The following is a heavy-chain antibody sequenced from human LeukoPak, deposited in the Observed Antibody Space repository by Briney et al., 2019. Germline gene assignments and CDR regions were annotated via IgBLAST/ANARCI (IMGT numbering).Heavy chain of an antibody. Sequence: GGSLRLSCAASGFTFSSYWMHWVRQAPGKGLVWVSRINSDGSSTSYADSVKGRFTISRDNAKNTLYLQMNSLRAEDTAVYYCARALDYDFWSGYYTPRDNYFDYWGQGTLVTVSS. J-gene: IGHJ4*02. D-gene: IGHD3-3*01. CDR2: INSDGSST. CDR3: ARALDYDFWSGYYTPRDNYFDY. CDR1: GFTFSSYW. V-gene: IGHV3-74*01.